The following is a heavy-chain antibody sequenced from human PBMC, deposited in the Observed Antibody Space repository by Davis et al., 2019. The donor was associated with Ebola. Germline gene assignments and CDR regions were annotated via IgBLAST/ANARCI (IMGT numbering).Heavy chain of an antibody. J-gene: IGHJ4*02. CDR1: GGSISSSSYH. CDR3: ASLLTYYYGSGIYSSPYYFDY. V-gene: IGHV4-39*01. Sequence: MPSETLSLTCTVSGGSISSSSYHWGWIRQPPGKGLEWIGRMYYSGSTYYNPSLKSRVTISVDTSKNQFSLKLSSVTAADTAVYYCASLLTYYYGSGIYSSPYYFDYWGQGTLVTVSS. D-gene: IGHD3-10*01. CDR2: MYYSGST.